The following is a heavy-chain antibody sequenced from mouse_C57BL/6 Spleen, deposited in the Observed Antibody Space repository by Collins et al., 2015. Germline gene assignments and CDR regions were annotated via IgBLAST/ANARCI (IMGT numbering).Heavy chain of an antibody. D-gene: IGHD3-1*01. CDR3: TRRDHRGYYFDH. Sequence: EVKLEESGGGLVQPGGSMKLSCAASGFTFSDAWVDWVRQSPEKGLEWIAEIRGKANNHATYYTESMKGRFTVSRDDSKSSVYLQMNSLRVEDTGIYYCTRRDHRGYYFDHWGQGTTLTVSS. CDR2: IRGKANNHAT. J-gene: IGHJ2*01. CDR1: GFTFSDAW. V-gene: IGHV6-6*01.